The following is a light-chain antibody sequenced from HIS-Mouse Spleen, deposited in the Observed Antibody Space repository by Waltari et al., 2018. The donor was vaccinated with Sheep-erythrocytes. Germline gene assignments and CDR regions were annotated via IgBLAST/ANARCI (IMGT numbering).Light chain of an antibody. Sequence: QSALTQPASVSGSPGQSITISCTGTSRAVGSYNLFSWYQQPPGKAPKLMIYEGSKRPSGVSNRFSGSKSGNTASLTISGLQAEDEADYYCCSYAGSSTPWVFGGGTKLTVL. CDR1: SRAVGSYNL. J-gene: IGLJ3*02. V-gene: IGLV2-23*01. CDR2: EGS. CDR3: CSYAGSSTPWV.